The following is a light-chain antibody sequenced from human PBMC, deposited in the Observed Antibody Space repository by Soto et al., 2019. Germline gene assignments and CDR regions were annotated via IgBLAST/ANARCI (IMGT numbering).Light chain of an antibody. CDR1: SSDVGGYNY. Sequence: QSALTQPASVSGSPGQSTTISCTGTSSDVGGYNYVSWYQHHPGKAPKLMIYDVSNRPSGVSNRFSGSKSGNTASLTISGLQAEDEADYYCSSYTSSSTLLYVFGTGTKVTVL. CDR3: SSYTSSSTLLYV. J-gene: IGLJ1*01. CDR2: DVS. V-gene: IGLV2-14*03.